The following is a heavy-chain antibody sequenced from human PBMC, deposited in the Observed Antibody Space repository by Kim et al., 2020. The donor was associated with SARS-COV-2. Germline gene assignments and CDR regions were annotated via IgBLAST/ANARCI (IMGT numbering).Heavy chain of an antibody. CDR2: ISWNSGSI. CDR3: AKGDSSSPRGDYGMDV. D-gene: IGHD6-13*01. Sequence: GGSLRLSFAASGFTFDDYAMHWVRQAPGKGLEWVSGISWNSGSIGYADSVKGRFTISRDNAKNSLYLQMNSLRAEDTALYYCAKGDSSSPRGDYGMDVWGQGTTVTVSS. V-gene: IGHV3-9*01. J-gene: IGHJ6*02. CDR1: GFTFDDYA.